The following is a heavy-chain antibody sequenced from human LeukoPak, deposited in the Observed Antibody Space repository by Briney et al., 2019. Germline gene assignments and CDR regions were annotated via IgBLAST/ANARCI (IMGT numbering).Heavy chain of an antibody. J-gene: IGHJ4*02. D-gene: IGHD6-19*01. Sequence: XXSXDIXXXRQATGQGLEWMGWMNPNSGNTGYAQKFQGRVTMTRNTSISTAYMELSSLRSEDTAVYYCARVKWLVQDYWGQGTLVTVSS. CDR2: MNPNSGNT. V-gene: IGHV1-8*01. CDR3: ARVKWLVQDY. CDR1: XXSXD.